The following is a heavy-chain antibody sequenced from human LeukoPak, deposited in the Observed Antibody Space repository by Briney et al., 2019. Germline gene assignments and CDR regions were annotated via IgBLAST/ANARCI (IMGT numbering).Heavy chain of an antibody. J-gene: IGHJ4*02. D-gene: IGHD3-16*02. V-gene: IGHV3-33*01. CDR2: IWYDGSNK. CDR3: ARDSSVMITFGGVIVRSSSVTDY. Sequence: PGGSLRLSCAASGFTFSSYGMHWVRQAPGKGLEWVAVIWYDGSNKYYADSVKGRFTISRDNSKNTLYLQMNSLRAEDTAVYYCARDSSVMITFGGVIVRSSSVTDYWGQGTLVTVSS. CDR1: GFTFSSYG.